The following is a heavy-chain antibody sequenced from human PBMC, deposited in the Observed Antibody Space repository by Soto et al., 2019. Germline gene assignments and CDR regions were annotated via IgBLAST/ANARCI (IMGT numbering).Heavy chain of an antibody. CDR1: GGSISSGDYY. J-gene: IGHJ3*01. CDR3: ASRGWMTTVTTSAFVL. D-gene: IGHD4-17*01. CDR2: IYYSGST. V-gene: IGHV4-61*08. Sequence: SETLSLTCTVSGGSISSGDYYWSWIRQPPGKGLEWIGYIYYSGSTNYNPSLKSRVTISVDTSKNQFSLKLSSVTAADTAVYYCASRGWMTTVTTSAFVLWCQTPMVSV.